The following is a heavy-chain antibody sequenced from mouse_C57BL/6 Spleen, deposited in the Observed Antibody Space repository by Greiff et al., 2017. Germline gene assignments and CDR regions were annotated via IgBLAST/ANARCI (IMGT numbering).Heavy chain of an antibody. J-gene: IGHJ2*01. CDR1: GYAFSSYW. CDR2: IHPGDGDT. CDR3: AGEELGDFDY. V-gene: IGHV1-80*01. Sequence: VQLQQSGAELVKPGASVKISCKASGYAFSSYWMNWVKQRPGKGLEWIGKIHPGDGDTNYNGKFKGKATMTADKSSSTAYMKLSRLTSEDSAVYFCAGEELGDFDYWGQGTTLTVSS.